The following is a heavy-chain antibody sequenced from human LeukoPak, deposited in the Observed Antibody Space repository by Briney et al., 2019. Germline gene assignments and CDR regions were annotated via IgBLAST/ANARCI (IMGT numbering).Heavy chain of an antibody. CDR3: ARARDGYSNFFDY. J-gene: IGHJ4*02. CDR1: GGSISSHY. Sequence: SETLSLTCAVSGGSISSHYWSWIRQSPGKGLEWIGYIYYTGSTNYNPSLKSRVTISVDTSKNQFSLELSSVTAADTAVYFCARARDGYSNFFDYWGQGTLVSVSS. D-gene: IGHD5-24*01. CDR2: IYYTGST. V-gene: IGHV4-59*08.